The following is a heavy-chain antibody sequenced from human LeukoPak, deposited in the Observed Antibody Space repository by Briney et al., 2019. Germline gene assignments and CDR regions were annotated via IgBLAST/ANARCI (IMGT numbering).Heavy chain of an antibody. V-gene: IGHV3-48*03. CDR1: GFTFSSYE. J-gene: IGHJ4*02. CDR2: ISSSGSTI. D-gene: IGHD2/OR15-2a*01. Sequence: GGSLRLSCAASGFTFSSYEMNWVRQAPGKGLEWLSYISSSGSTIYYADSVKGRFTISRDNAKNSLYLQMNSLRAEDTAVYYCARGRDFYYFDYWGQGTLVTVSS. CDR3: ARGRDFYYFDY.